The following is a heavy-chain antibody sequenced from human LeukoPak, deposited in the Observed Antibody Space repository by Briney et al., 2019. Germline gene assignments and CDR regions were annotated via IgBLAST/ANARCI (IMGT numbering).Heavy chain of an antibody. CDR1: GFTFSDYY. CDR3: ARGNFYSGSGSSPLDY. CDR2: ISSGSTI. Sequence: GGSLRLSCAASGFTFSDYYMSWIRQAPGKGLEWVSYISSGSTIYYADSVKGRFTISRDNAKNSLYLQMNSLGAEDSAVYYCARGNFYSGSGSSPLDYWGQGTVVTVSS. J-gene: IGHJ4*02. V-gene: IGHV3-11*04. D-gene: IGHD3-10*01.